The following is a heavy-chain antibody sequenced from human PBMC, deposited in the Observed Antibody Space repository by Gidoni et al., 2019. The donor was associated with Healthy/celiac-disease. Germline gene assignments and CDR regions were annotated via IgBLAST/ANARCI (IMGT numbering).Heavy chain of an antibody. D-gene: IGHD3-22*01. CDR1: GFTFRSYS. CDR3: ARDPGDYYDSSGNDY. V-gene: IGHV3-21*01. J-gene: IGHJ4*02. Sequence: EVQLAEFGGGLVKPGGSLRLSCAASGFTFRSYSMNWVRQAPRKGLEWVSSISSSSSYIYYADSVKGRFTISRDNAKNSLYLQMNSLRAEDTAVYYCARDPGDYYDSSGNDYWGQGTLVTVSS. CDR2: ISSSSSYI.